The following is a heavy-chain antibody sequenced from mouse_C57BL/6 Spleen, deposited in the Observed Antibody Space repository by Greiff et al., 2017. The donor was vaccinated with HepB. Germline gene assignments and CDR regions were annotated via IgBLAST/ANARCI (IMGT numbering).Heavy chain of an antibody. CDR2: IYPGDGDT. CDR3: ARRGDGSLGAY. Sequence: VKLQESGAELVKPGASVKISCKASGYAFSSYWMNWVKQRPGKGLEWIGQIYPGDGDTNYNGKFKGKATLTADKSSSTAYMQLSSLTSEDSAVYFCARRGDGSLGAYWGQGTLVTVSA. D-gene: IGHD2-3*01. V-gene: IGHV1-80*01. J-gene: IGHJ3*01. CDR1: GYAFSSYW.